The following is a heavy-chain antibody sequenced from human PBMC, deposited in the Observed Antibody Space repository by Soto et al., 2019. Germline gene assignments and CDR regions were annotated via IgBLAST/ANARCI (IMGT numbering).Heavy chain of an antibody. CDR1: GYTITSYA. Sequence: AASVKVSCKASGYTITSYAMHWVRQAPGQRLEWMGWINAGNGNTKYSQKFQGRVTITRDTSASTAYMELSSLRSEDTAVYYCARGSGYYYWDDYWGQGTLVTVSS. V-gene: IGHV1-3*01. J-gene: IGHJ4*02. D-gene: IGHD3-22*01. CDR3: ARGSGYYYWDDY. CDR2: INAGNGNT.